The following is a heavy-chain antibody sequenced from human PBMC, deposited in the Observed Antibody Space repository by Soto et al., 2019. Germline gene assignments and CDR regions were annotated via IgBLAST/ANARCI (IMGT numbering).Heavy chain of an antibody. D-gene: IGHD3-22*01. V-gene: IGHV3-30-3*01. J-gene: IGHJ4*02. CDR2: ISYDGSNK. Sequence: QVQLVESGGGVVQPGRSLRLSCAASGFTFSSYAMHWVRQAPGKGLEWVAVISYDGSNKYYADSVKGRFTISRDNSKNWVYLQMNSLRAEDTAVYYCARDELGDGFEYYDSSGHGGVYWGQGTMVTVSS. CDR1: GFTFSSYA. CDR3: ARDELGDGFEYYDSSGHGGVY.